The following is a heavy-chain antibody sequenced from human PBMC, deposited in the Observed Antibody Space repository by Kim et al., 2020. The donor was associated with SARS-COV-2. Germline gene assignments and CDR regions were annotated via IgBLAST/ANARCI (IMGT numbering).Heavy chain of an antibody. J-gene: IGHJ4*02. Sequence: GGSLRLSCAASGFTFNKYALGWVRQAPGKGLECVSIIGETTASTYYVDSVRGRFTISRDNSKNTMYLDMDSLRAEDTAKYYCARRFSEPYPLNSFDSWGQGTLVTVSS. CDR2: IGETTAST. CDR3: ARRFSEPYPLNSFDS. V-gene: IGHV3-23*01. D-gene: IGHD1-26*01. CDR1: GFTFNKYA.